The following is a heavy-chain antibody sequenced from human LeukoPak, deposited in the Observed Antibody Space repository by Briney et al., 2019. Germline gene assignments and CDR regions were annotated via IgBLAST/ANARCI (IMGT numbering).Heavy chain of an antibody. D-gene: IGHD6-19*01. Sequence: PGGSLRLSCAASGFTFSSYSMNWVRQAPGKGLEWVSSISSSSSYIYYADSVKGRFTISRDNAKNSLYLQMNSLRAEDTAVYYCARETGSGWYPDAFDYWGQGTLVTVSS. CDR3: ARETGSGWYPDAFDY. J-gene: IGHJ4*02. V-gene: IGHV3-21*01. CDR1: GFTFSSYS. CDR2: ISSSSSYI.